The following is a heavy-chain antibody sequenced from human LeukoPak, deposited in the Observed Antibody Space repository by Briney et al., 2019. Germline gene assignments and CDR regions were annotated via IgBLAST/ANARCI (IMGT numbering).Heavy chain of an antibody. Sequence: PGGSLRLSCAASGFTFSGSAMHWVRQASGKGLEWVGRIRSKANSYATAYAASVKGRFTISRDDSKNTAYLQMNSLKTEDTAVYYCTSLAYGSGSYYIAGYYWDQGTLVTVSS. V-gene: IGHV3-73*01. CDR1: GFTFSGSA. D-gene: IGHD3-10*01. J-gene: IGHJ4*02. CDR3: TSLAYGSGSYYIAGYY. CDR2: IRSKANSYAT.